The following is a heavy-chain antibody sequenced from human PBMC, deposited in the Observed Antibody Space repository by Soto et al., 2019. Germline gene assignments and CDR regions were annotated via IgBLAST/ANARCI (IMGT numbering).Heavy chain of an antibody. V-gene: IGHV3-7*03. D-gene: IGHD2-2*01. CDR2: IKQDGSEK. J-gene: IGHJ5*02. CDR3: AREEYQLPNDP. CDR1: GFTFSNNW. Sequence: WGSRRLSCAASGFTFSNNWMTWVRQAPGKGLGWVANIKQDGSEKYCVDSVKGRFTSSADNANNSLYLQINSLRAEDTAVYYCAREEYQLPNDPWGQGILVTVSS.